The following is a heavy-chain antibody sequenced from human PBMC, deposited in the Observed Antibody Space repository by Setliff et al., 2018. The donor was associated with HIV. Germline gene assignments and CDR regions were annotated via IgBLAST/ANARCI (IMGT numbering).Heavy chain of an antibody. CDR2: IIPMPGTA. CDR1: GGTFRNYA. J-gene: IGHJ4*02. V-gene: IGHV1-69*13. D-gene: IGHD3-3*01. Sequence: GASVKVSCKASGGTFRNYALSWVRQAPGQGLEWMGGIIPMPGTANYAQKFQGRVTITADESTSTAYMELSSLRSDDTAVYYCARLRPTAFFDYWGQGTLVTVSS. CDR3: ARLRPTAFFDY.